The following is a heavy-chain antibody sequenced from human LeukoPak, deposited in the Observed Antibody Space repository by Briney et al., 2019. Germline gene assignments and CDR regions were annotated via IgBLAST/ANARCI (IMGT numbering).Heavy chain of an antibody. CDR2: ISAYNGNT. Sequence: ASVKVSCTASGYTFTNYGISWVRQAPGQGLEWMGWISAYNGNTHYAQNLQGRVTMTTDTSTSTAYMELKSLRSDDTAVYYCARGPGYCSGGGCYSGFSDYYYYMDVWGKGTTVTVSS. J-gene: IGHJ6*03. CDR1: GYTFTNYG. D-gene: IGHD2-15*01. CDR3: ARGPGYCSGGGCYSGFSDYYYYMDV. V-gene: IGHV1-18*01.